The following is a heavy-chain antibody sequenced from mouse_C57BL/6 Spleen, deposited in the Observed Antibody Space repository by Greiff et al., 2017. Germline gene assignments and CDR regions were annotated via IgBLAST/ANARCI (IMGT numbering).Heavy chain of an antibody. CDR3: TGEVTTGFAY. V-gene: IGHV6-3*01. Sequence: EVQLQESGGGLVQPGGSMKLSCVASGFTFSNYWMNWVRQSPEKGLEWVAQIRLKSDNYATHYAESVKGRLTISRDDSKSSVYLQMNNLRAEDTGIYYCTGEVTTGFAYWGQGTLVTVSA. J-gene: IGHJ3*01. CDR2: IRLKSDNYAT. D-gene: IGHD2-2*01. CDR1: GFTFSNYW.